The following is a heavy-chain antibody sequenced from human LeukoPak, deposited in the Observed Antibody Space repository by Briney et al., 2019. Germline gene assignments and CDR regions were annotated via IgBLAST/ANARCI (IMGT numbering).Heavy chain of an antibody. V-gene: IGHV1-2*02. J-gene: IGHJ4*02. D-gene: IGHD6-19*01. CDR2: INPNSGGT. Sequence: ASVKVSCKASGYTFTGYYMHWVRQAPGQGLEWMGWINPNSGGTNYAQKFQGRVTMTWDTSISTAYMELSRLRSDDTAVYYCASMSRPGYSSGWYALDYWGQGTLVTVSS. CDR1: GYTFTGYY. CDR3: ASMSRPGYSSGWYALDY.